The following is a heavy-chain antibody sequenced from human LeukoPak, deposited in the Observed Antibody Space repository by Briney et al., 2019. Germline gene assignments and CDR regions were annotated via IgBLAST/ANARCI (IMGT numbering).Heavy chain of an antibody. J-gene: IGHJ4*02. CDR1: GGSFSSYY. D-gene: IGHD3-3*01. CDR3: ARASIFGVVRAIDY. CDR2: IYYSGTT. V-gene: IGHV4-59*01. Sequence: PSETPSLTCTVSGGSFSSYYWSWIRQPPGKGLEWIGYIYYSGTTNYNPSLKSRLTISVDTSKNQFSLKLSSVTAADTAIYYCARASIFGVVRAIDYWGQGTLVTVSS.